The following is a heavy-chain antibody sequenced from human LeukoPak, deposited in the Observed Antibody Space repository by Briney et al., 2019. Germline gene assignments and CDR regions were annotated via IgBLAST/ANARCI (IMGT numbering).Heavy chain of an antibody. V-gene: IGHV3-23*01. Sequence: HPGGSLRLSCAASGFTFSSYAMSWVRQAPGKGLEWVSAISGSGGSTYYADSVKGRFTISRDNSKNTLYLQMNSLRAEDTAVYYCATHVDVDTAMTNDYWGQGTLVTVSS. J-gene: IGHJ4*02. CDR1: GFTFSSYA. D-gene: IGHD5-18*01. CDR3: ATHVDVDTAMTNDY. CDR2: ISGSGGST.